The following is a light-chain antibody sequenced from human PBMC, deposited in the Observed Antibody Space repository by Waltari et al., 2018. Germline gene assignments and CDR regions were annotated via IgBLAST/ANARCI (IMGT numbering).Light chain of an antibody. CDR1: QSLLDSEDGSTY. CDR3: MQALEFPWT. V-gene: IGKV2-40*01. CDR2: EVS. J-gene: IGKJ1*01. Sequence: DIVMTQTPLSLPVTLGEPASISCRSSQSLLDSEDGSTYLEWYLQKPGQSPQLLIYEVSNRASGVPDRFSGSGSDTDFTLKISRVEAEDVGVYYCMQALEFPWTFGQGTKVEIK.